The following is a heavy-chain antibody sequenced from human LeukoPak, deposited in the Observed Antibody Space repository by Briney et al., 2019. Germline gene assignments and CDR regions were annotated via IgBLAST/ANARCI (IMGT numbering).Heavy chain of an antibody. Sequence: GESLKISCKGSGYSFTSYWIGWVRQMPGKGLEGMGIIYPGDSDTRYSPSFQGQVTISADKSISTAYLQWSSLKASDTAMYYCARAIDPYCGGDCYPYYWGQGTLVTVSS. V-gene: IGHV5-51*01. J-gene: IGHJ4*02. CDR1: GYSFTSYW. CDR3: ARAIDPYCGGDCYPYY. D-gene: IGHD2-21*02. CDR2: IYPGDSDT.